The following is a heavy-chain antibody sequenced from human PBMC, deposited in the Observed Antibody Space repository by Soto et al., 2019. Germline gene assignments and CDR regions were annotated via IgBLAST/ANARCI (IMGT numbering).Heavy chain of an antibody. V-gene: IGHV3-23*01. CDR2: ISGCGGST. Sequence: EVQLLESGGGLVQPGGSLRLSCAASGFTFSSYAMRWVRQAPGKGLEWVSAISGCGGSTYYADSVKGRFTISRDNSKNTLYLQMNSLRAEDTAVYCARRGSGSYYDYWGQGTLVTVSS. J-gene: IGHJ4*02. CDR1: GFTFSSYA. CDR3: ARRGSGSYYDY. D-gene: IGHD1-26*01.